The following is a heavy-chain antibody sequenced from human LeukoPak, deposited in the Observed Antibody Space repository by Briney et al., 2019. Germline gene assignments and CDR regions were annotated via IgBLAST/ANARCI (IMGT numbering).Heavy chain of an antibody. Sequence: PGGSLRLSCAASGFTFSSYGMHWVRQAPGKGLEWVANIKQDGSEKYYVDSVKGRFTISRDNAKNSLYLQMNSLRAEDTAVYYCARAGAHLDEGSDYWGQGTLVTVSS. D-gene: IGHD3-10*01. J-gene: IGHJ4*02. V-gene: IGHV3-7*01. CDR3: ARAGAHLDEGSDY. CDR2: IKQDGSEK. CDR1: GFTFSSYG.